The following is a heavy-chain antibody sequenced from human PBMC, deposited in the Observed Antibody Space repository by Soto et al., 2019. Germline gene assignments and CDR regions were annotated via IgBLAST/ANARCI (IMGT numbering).Heavy chain of an antibody. CDR2: INAGNGNT. CDR1: GYTFTTYA. Sequence: ASVNVSCKASGYTFTTYAMHWVRQAPGQRFEWMGWINAGNGNTKYSQKFQGRVTITRDTSASTAYMELSSLRSEDTAVYYCARAVAVPADFDYWGQGTLVTVSS. V-gene: IGHV1-3*01. J-gene: IGHJ4*02. CDR3: ARAVAVPADFDY. D-gene: IGHD6-19*01.